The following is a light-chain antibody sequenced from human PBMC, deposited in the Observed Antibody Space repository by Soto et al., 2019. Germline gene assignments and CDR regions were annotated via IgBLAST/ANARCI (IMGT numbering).Light chain of an antibody. CDR2: AAS. J-gene: IGKJ4*01. CDR1: QAIDNY. V-gene: IGKV1-39*01. Sequence: IHLTQSPSSLYASVGHRAAITCRASQAIDNYLNWYQHKPGKAPELLILAASIVQSGVPSRFSGGGFGTDFSLTISSLHPEDVATYYCQQSYRTPLTFGGGTKVDIK. CDR3: QQSYRTPLT.